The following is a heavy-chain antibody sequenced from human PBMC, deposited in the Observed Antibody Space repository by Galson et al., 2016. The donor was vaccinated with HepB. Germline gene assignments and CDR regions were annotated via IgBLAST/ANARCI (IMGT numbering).Heavy chain of an antibody. V-gene: IGHV3-23*01. CDR2: ISAGGAYT. D-gene: IGHD6-19*01. J-gene: IGHJ4*02. CDR1: GFTFSISS. Sequence: SLRLSCAASGFTFSISSMNWVRQAPGKGLEWVSAISAGGAYTYYADSVKGRFTISRDNYKNTLYLQMNNLRAEDTAVYYCAKEADITGWSFFDYWGQGTLVTVSS. CDR3: AKEADITGWSFFDY.